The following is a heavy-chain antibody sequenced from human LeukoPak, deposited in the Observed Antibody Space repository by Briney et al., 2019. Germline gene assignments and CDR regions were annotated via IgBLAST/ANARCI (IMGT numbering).Heavy chain of an antibody. CDR1: GFTFDDYA. CDR2: ISWNSGSI. V-gene: IGHV3-9*01. D-gene: IGHD3-16*01. CDR3: AKDRFSPGNDAFDI. J-gene: IGHJ3*02. Sequence: GGSLRLSCAASGFTFDDYAMHWVRQAPGKGLEWVSGISWNSGSIGYADSVKGRFTISRDNAKNSLYLQMNSLRAEDTAVYYCAKDRFSPGNDAFDIWGQGTMVTVSS.